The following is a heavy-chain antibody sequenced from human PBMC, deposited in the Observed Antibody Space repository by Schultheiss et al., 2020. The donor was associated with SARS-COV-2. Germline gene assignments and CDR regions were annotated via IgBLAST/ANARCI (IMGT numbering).Heavy chain of an antibody. J-gene: IGHJ5*02. CDR1: GGSISSYY. V-gene: IGHV4-34*01. D-gene: IGHD2-15*01. CDR2: INHSGST. CDR3: AILLRGAFDP. Sequence: SETLSLTCTVSGGSISSYYWSWIRQPAGKGLEWIGEINHSGSTNYNPSLKSRVTISVDTSKNQFSLKLSSVTAADTAVYYCAILLRGAFDPWGQGTLVTVSS.